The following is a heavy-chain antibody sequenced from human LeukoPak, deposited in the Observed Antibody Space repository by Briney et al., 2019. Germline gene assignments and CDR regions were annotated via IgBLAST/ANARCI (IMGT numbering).Heavy chain of an antibody. J-gene: IGHJ3*02. V-gene: IGHV3-30*03. CDR1: GFTFSSYS. CDR2: ISIDGTKQ. D-gene: IGHD3-9*01. Sequence: GGSLRLPCAASGFTFSSYSMNWARQAPGKVLEWVAVISIDGTKQYYPDSVRGRFTISRDDSKNMVFLQMNSLRAEDTAVYYCARVLTMHYDILTGPHDAFDIWGQGTMVTVSS. CDR3: ARVLTMHYDILTGPHDAFDI.